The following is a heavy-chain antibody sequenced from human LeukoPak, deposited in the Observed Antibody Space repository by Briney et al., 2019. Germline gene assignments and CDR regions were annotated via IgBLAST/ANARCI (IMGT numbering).Heavy chain of an antibody. V-gene: IGHV3-49*04. CDR1: GFTFSTYV. D-gene: IGHD3-16*01. Sequence: GGSLRLSCAASGFTFSTYVMSWVRQAPGKGLEWVGFITSKAYGGTTEYAASVKGRFTISRDDSKSIAYLQMNSLRTEDTAVYYCTRDMIYTFHYWGQGTLVTVSS. J-gene: IGHJ4*02. CDR2: ITSKAYGGTT. CDR3: TRDMIYTFHY.